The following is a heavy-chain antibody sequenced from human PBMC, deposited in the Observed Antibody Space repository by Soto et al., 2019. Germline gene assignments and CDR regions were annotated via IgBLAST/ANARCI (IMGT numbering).Heavy chain of an antibody. D-gene: IGHD5-12*01. CDR2: INHSGCT. Sequence: QVQLQQWGAGLLKPSETLSLTCAVYGGSFSGYYWSWIRQPPGKGLEWIGEINHSGCTNYNPSLKSRVTISVDTSKNQFSLKLSSVTAAETAMYYCARGRWLRPANPPYYYYYMDVWGKGTTVTVSS. CDR3: ARGRWLRPANPPYYYYYMDV. CDR1: GGSFSGYY. J-gene: IGHJ6*03. V-gene: IGHV4-34*01.